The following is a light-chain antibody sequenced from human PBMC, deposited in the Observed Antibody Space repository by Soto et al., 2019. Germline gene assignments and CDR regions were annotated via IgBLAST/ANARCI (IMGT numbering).Light chain of an antibody. CDR2: GAS. J-gene: IGKJ1*01. CDR1: QSVSSNY. V-gene: IGKV3-20*01. Sequence: IVFSPRPGALSLSPGERATLSCRAIQSVSSNYLAWYQQKPGQAPRLLIYGASSRATGIPDRFSGSGSGTEFTRTISMLETEDFAMYYGQHYTSFPPWTCGQGTKVDIK. CDR3: QHYTSFPPWT.